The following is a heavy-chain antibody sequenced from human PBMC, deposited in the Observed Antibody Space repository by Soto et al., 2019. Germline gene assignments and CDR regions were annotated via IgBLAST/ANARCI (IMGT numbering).Heavy chain of an antibody. CDR1: GCSISSSSFY. CDR2: IYYSGST. CDR3: ARHYSSRIQLPYYYGMDV. Sequence: PSETLSLTCTVSGCSISSSSFYWGWIRQPPGKGLEWIGSIYYSGSTYYNPSLKSRVTISVDTSKNQFSLKLSSVTAADTAVYYCARHYSSRIQLPYYYGMDVWGQGTTVTVSS. V-gene: IGHV4-39*01. J-gene: IGHJ6*02. D-gene: IGHD5-18*01.